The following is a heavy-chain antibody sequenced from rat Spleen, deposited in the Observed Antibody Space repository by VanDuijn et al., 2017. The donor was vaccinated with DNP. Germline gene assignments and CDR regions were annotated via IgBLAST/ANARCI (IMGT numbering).Heavy chain of an antibody. CDR2: MSTSGDT. D-gene: IGHD1-3*01. CDR1: GFSLTSYT. Sequence: QVQLRGSGPGLVQPSQTLSLTCTVSGFSLTSYTVSWVRQPPGKGLEWIAAMSTSGDTSYNSVLESRLSISRDTSKDQVFLKMNSLQTEDTAIYFCTRDLRVATGHPYGLDPWGQGISVTVSS. V-gene: IGHV2-6*01. CDR3: TRDLRVATGHPYGLDP. J-gene: IGHJ4*01.